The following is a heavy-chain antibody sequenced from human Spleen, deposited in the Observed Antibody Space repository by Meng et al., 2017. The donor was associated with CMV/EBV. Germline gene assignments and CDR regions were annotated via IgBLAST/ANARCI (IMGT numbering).Heavy chain of an antibody. Sequence: SGVDFNIYTMNWVRQAPGKGLQWVSSISDSSGYIYYADSLKGRFTISRDNAKNSLYLQMNSLRAEDTAVYFCARDPGTYDASAYYFDYWGQGTLVTVSS. V-gene: IGHV3-21*01. CDR2: ISDSSGYI. CDR3: ARDPGTYDASAYYFDY. D-gene: IGHD3-22*01. CDR1: GVDFNIYT. J-gene: IGHJ4*02.